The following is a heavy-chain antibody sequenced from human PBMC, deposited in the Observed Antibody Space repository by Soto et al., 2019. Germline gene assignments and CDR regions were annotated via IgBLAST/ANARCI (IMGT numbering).Heavy chain of an antibody. Sequence: GASVKVSCKASGYTFTSYGISWVRQAPGQGLEWMGWISAYNFNTIYAQKLQGRVTLTTDTSTSTAYMELRSLRSDDTALYYCARDLGSQGQQLVPPVQHWGQGTLVTVSS. CDR2: ISAYNFNT. D-gene: IGHD6-13*01. CDR1: GYTFTSYG. V-gene: IGHV1-18*01. CDR3: ARDLGSQGQQLVPPVQH. J-gene: IGHJ1*01.